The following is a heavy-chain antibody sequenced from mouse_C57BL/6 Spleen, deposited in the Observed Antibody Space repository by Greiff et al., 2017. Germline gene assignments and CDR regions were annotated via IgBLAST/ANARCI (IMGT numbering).Heavy chain of an antibody. CDR1: GYTFTDYE. V-gene: IGHV1-15*01. Sequence: QVQLQQSGAELVRPGASVTLSCKASGYTFTDYEMHWVKQTPVHGLEWIGAIDPETGGTSYNQKFKGKAILTADKSSSTAYMELRSLTSEDSAVYYCARGGYCGSGPYYFDYWGQGTTLTVSS. D-gene: IGHD1-1*01. J-gene: IGHJ2*01. CDR3: ARGGYCGSGPYYFDY. CDR2: IDPETGGT.